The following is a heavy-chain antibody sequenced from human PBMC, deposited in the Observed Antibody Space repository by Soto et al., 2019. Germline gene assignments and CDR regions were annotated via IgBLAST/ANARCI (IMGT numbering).Heavy chain of an antibody. J-gene: IGHJ4*02. CDR2: ISAHNGNT. Sequence: QVHLVQSGAEVKKPGASVKVSCKGSGYAFTTYGITWVRQAPGQGLAWMGWISAHNGNTNYAQNLQGRVTVTRDTPTSTAYMELRSLRSDGTAVDYCARGRDGDYWGQGALVTVSS. D-gene: IGHD6-6*01. CDR3: ARGRDGDY. V-gene: IGHV1-18*01. CDR1: GYAFTTYG.